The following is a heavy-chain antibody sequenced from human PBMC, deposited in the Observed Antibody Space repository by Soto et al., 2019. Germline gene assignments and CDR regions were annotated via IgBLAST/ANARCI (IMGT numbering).Heavy chain of an antibody. CDR3: ARAFLVVAATSLPFFDY. CDR2: INHSGST. CDR1: GGSFSGYY. J-gene: IGHJ4*02. V-gene: IGHV4-34*01. D-gene: IGHD2-15*01. Sequence: QVQLQQWGAGLLKPSETLSLTCAVYGGSFSGYYWSWIRQPPGKGLEWIGEINHSGSTNYNPSLKSRVTISVDTSKNQFSLKLSSVTAADTAVYYCARAFLVVAATSLPFFDYWGQGTLVTVSS.